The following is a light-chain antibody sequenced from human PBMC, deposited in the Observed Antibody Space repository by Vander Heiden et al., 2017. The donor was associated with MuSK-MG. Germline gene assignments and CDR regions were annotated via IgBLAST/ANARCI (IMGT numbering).Light chain of an antibody. Sequence: ESVLTQSPATLSLSPGESATLSCRASESVSTYLAWYQQKPGQSPSLLIFDASNRATGIPARFSGSGSGTDFTLTISSLETEDSAVYYCQQRSRWPQTFGGGTKVEIK. J-gene: IGKJ4*01. CDR2: DAS. CDR3: QQRSRWPQT. V-gene: IGKV3-11*01. CDR1: ESVSTY.